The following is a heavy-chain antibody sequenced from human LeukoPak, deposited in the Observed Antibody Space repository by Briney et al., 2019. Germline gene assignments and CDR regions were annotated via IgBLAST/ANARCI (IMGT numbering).Heavy chain of an antibody. Sequence: GGSLRLSCAASGFTVSSNFMSWVRQAPGKGLEWVSSISSSSSYIYYADSVKGRFTISRDNAKNSLYLQMNSLRAEDTAVYYCARDGVGGDYSEGSWFSPWGQGTLVTVSS. J-gene: IGHJ5*02. CDR2: ISSSSSYI. CDR3: ARDGVGGDYSEGSWFSP. CDR1: GFTVSSNF. V-gene: IGHV3-21*01. D-gene: IGHD4-17*01.